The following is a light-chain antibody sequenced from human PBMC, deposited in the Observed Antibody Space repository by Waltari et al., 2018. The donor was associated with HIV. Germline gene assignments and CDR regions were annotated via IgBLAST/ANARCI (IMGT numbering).Light chain of an antibody. CDR1: SKDVGSYRL. V-gene: IGLV2-23*01. J-gene: IGLJ2*01. Sequence: QSALTQPASVSGSPGQSITISCPGTSKDVGSYRLFSWYQQHPGKAPKPMIYEGSKRPPGVSNRCSGSKAGNTASRTIAGLQAEDEADYNCCSHAGSSIMVFGGGTKLTVL. CDR2: EGS. CDR3: CSHAGSSIMV.